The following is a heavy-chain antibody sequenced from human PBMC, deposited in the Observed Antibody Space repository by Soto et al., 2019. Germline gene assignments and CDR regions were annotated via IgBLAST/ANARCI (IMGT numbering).Heavy chain of an antibody. V-gene: IGHV3-30-3*01. CDR3: ARDGDPYNWNYAY. J-gene: IGHJ4*02. D-gene: IGHD1-7*01. CDR2: ISYDGSNK. Sequence: QVQLVESGGGVVQPGRSLRLSCAASGFTFSSYAMHWVRQAPGKGLEWVAVISYDGSNKYYADSVKGRFTISRDNSKNTLYLQMNSLGAEDTAVYYCARDGDPYNWNYAYWGQGTLVTVSS. CDR1: GFTFSSYA.